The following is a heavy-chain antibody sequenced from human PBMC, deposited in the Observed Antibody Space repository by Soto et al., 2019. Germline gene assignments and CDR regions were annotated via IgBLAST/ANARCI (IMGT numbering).Heavy chain of an antibody. CDR1: GLTFSNYA. D-gene: IGHD2-21*01. CDR2: IVHLYGTT. CDR3: AFRIVVKGDGMDV. Sequence: QGQLVQSGAEVKKPGSSVKVSCKASGLTFSNYAVSWVRQAPGQGPEWMGGIVHLYGTTNYAQRFQGRLTITADESTITTYMVMSSVTFDDTAVHYCAFRIVVKGDGMDVWGRGTTVTVSS. V-gene: IGHV1-69*01. J-gene: IGHJ6*02.